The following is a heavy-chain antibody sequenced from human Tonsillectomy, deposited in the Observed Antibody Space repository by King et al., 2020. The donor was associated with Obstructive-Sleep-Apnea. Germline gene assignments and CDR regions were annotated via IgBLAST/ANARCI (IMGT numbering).Heavy chain of an antibody. J-gene: IGHJ5*02. Sequence: QLQESGPGLVKSSETLSLTCTVSGGSISSSSYYWGWIRQAPVKGLEWIGSIYYSGNTYYNPSLKSRVTISIDTAKNQFSLKLSSVTAADTAVYYCAQARGYCSSTSCINWFDPWGQGTLVTVSS. D-gene: IGHD2-2*01. V-gene: IGHV4-39*07. CDR1: GGSISSSSYY. CDR2: IYYSGNT. CDR3: AQARGYCSSTSCINWFDP.